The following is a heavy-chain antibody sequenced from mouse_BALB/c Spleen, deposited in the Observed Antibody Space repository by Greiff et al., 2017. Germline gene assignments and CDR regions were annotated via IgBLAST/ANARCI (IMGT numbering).Heavy chain of an antibody. CDR2: ISYSGST. V-gene: IGHV3-2*02. J-gene: IGHJ3*01. D-gene: IGHD2-2*01. CDR1: GYSITSDYA. Sequence: VQLKQSGPGLVKPSQSLSLTCTVTGYSITSDYAWNWIRQFPGNKLEWMGYISYSGSTSYNPSLKSRISITRDTSKNQFFLQLNSVTTEDTATYYCARSRGYDGVWFAYWGQGTLVTVSA. CDR3: ARSRGYDGVWFAY.